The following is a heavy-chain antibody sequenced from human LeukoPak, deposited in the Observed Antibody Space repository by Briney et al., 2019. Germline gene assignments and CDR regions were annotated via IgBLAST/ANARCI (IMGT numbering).Heavy chain of an antibody. CDR2: IHYSGST. J-gene: IGHJ6*03. CDR3: ARGRNMDV. Sequence: SETLSLTCTVSGGSISSYYWSWIRQPPGKGLEWIGYIHYSGSTYYNPSLTSRVTISIDTSKNQFSLRLSSVTAADTAVYYCARGRNMDVWGKGTTVTVSS. V-gene: IGHV4-59*01. CDR1: GGSISSYY.